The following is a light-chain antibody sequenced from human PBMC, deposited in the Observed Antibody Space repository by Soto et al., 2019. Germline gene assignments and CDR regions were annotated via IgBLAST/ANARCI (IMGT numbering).Light chain of an antibody. CDR2: DAS. CDR3: QQFNNYPFT. CDR1: QVISSA. V-gene: IGKV1D-13*01. Sequence: IQMTQSPSSLSASVGDRVTITCLASQVISSALAWYQQKPGKAPMLLIYDASSLESGVPSRFSGSGSGTDFTLTISSLQPEDFATYYCQQFNNYPFTFGQGTRLEIK. J-gene: IGKJ5*01.